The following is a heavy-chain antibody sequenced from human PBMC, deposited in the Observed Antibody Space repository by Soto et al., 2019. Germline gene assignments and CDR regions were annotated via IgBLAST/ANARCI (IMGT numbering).Heavy chain of an antibody. V-gene: IGHV3-53*02. CDR1: GFTVTDNY. D-gene: IGHD2-2*01. CDR3: ARKPPSAIQGWAFGMDV. J-gene: IGHJ6*02. CDR2: TVIGGGT. Sequence: EVQLVETGGGLIQPGGALRLSCAASGFTVTDNYIIWVRQPPGKGLEWVSTTVIGGGTNYADTVKGRFTVSRDNSKNTLSLQLNNLRVEDTAVYYCARKPPSAIQGWAFGMDVWGQGTTVFVSS.